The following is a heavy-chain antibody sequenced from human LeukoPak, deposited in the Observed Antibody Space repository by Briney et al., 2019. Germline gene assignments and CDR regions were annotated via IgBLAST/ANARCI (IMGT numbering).Heavy chain of an antibody. D-gene: IGHD1-26*01. CDR1: GFAFSNYG. CDR3: ARGWSGSNGY. V-gene: IGHV3-23*01. Sequence: GGSLRLSCAASGFAFSNYGMSWVRQAPGKGLEWVSGISGSGGSTYYADSVEGRFTISRGNSKNTLFLQMNSLRAEDTAVYYCARGWSGSNGYWGQGTLVTVSS. CDR2: ISGSGGST. J-gene: IGHJ4*02.